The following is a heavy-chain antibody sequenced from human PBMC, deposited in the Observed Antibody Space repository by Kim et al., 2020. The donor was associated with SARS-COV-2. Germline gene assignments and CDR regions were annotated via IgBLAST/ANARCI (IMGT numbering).Heavy chain of an antibody. CDR3: ARAYGDFDY. Sequence: GRTSSAQKCQGRVTMTRDTSTSTVYMELSSLRSEDTAVYYCARAYGDFDYWGQGTLVTVSS. V-gene: IGHV1-46*01. CDR2: GRT. D-gene: IGHD4-17*01. J-gene: IGHJ4*02.